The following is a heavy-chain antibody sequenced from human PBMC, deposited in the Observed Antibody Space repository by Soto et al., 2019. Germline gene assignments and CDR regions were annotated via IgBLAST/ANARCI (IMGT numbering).Heavy chain of an antibody. CDR1: GYTFTGYY. D-gene: IGHD6-19*01. CDR2: INPNSGGT. V-gene: IGHV1-2*02. J-gene: IGHJ4*02. Sequence: QVQLVQSGAEVKKPGASVKVSCKASGYTFTGYYMHWVRQAPGQGLEWMGWINPNSGGTNYAQKFQGRVTMTRDTSISTAYMELIRLRSDDTAVYYCARDQRIAVAGKAPAGYWGQGTLVTVSS. CDR3: ARDQRIAVAGKAPAGY.